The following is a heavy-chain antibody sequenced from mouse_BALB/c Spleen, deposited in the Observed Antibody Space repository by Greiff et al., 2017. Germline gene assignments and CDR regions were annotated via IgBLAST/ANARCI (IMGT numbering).Heavy chain of an antibody. CDR1: GYTFTSYW. J-gene: IGHJ2*01. CDR2: IYPGDGDT. V-gene: IGHV1-87*01. Sequence: QVQLKQSGAELARPGASVKLSCKASGYTFTSYWMQWVKQRPGQGLEWIGAIYPGDGDTRYTQKFKGKATLTADKSSSTAYMQLSSLASEDSAVYYCARSGGLRGFDYWGQGTTLTVSS. CDR3: ARSGGLRGFDY. D-gene: IGHD2-2*01.